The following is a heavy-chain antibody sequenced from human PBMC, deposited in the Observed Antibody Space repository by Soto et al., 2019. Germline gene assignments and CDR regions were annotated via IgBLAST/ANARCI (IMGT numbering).Heavy chain of an antibody. Sequence: QVQLQESGPGLVKPSQTLSLTCTVSGGSINSGGYYWSWIRQHPGKGLEWIGYIYYSGSTYYNPSLKRRIPLSVDTYKNQFSLKVSSVTAADTAVYDCARAPDLLTGYPTYYGLDDWGQGTTVTVSS. CDR3: ARAPDLLTGYPTYYGLDD. CDR1: GGSINSGGYY. D-gene: IGHD3-9*01. CDR2: IYYSGST. J-gene: IGHJ6*02. V-gene: IGHV4-31*03.